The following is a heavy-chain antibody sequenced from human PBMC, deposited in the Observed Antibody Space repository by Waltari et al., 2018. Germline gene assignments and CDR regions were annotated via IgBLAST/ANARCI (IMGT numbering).Heavy chain of an antibody. CDR3: ARMRDYYGSGSSYYFDY. CDR1: GYTFTGYY. D-gene: IGHD3-10*01. CDR2: INPNSGGT. Sequence: QVQLVQSGAEVKKPGASVKDSCKASGYTFTGYYMHWVRQAPGQGLEWMGWINPNSGGTNYAQKFQGRVTMTRDTSISTAYMELSRLRSDDTAVYYCARMRDYYGSGSSYYFDYWGQGTLVTVSS. V-gene: IGHV1-2*02. J-gene: IGHJ4*02.